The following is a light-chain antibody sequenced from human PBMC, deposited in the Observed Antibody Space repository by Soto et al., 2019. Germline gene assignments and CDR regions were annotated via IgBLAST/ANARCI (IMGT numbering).Light chain of an antibody. CDR3: AAWDDSLSGWV. CDR1: SSNIVTNH. V-gene: IGLV1-47*01. J-gene: IGLJ3*02. Sequence: QSVLTQPPSASGTPGQRVTISCSGSSSNIVTNHVYWYQHLPGTAPKPLIYRNSLRPSGVPDRFSGSKSGTSASLAISGIRSEDEADYYCAAWDDSLSGWVFGGGTKVTVL. CDR2: RNS.